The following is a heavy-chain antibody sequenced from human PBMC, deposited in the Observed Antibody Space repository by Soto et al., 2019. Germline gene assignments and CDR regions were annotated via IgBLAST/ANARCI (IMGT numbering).Heavy chain of an antibody. CDR2: VYKNGNT. CDR3: AREEQYGTYGLDI. D-gene: IGHD4-4*01. J-gene: IGHJ6*02. Sequence: PSETLSLTCTVSGGSISDGPYSWSWIRQTPGKGLEWIGYVYKNGNTYFNPSLQSRFTMSVDTSKNQFSLKLGSVTAADTAVYYCAREEQYGTYGLDIWGQGATVTVSS. V-gene: IGHV4-30-2*01. CDR1: GGSISDGPYS.